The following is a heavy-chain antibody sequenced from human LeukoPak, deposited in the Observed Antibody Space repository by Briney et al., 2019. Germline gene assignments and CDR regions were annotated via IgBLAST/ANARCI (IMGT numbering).Heavy chain of an antibody. CDR2: MNPNSGNT. CDR1: GYTFTSYD. V-gene: IGHV1-8*01. CDR3: ARRGSPGYYDSSGYYYLGYYFDY. D-gene: IGHD3-22*01. Sequence: GASVKVSCKASGYTFTSYDINWVRQATGQGLEWMGWMNPNSGNTGYAQKFQGRVTMTRNTSISTAYMELSSLRSEDTAVYYCARRGSPGYYDSSGYYYLGYYFDYWGQGTLVTVSS. J-gene: IGHJ4*02.